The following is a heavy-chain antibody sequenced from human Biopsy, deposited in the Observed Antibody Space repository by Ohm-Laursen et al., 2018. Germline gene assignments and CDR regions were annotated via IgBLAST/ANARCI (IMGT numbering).Heavy chain of an antibody. J-gene: IGHJ6*02. CDR1: GFTFSDYY. CDR3: ARDWGGDYGGNIDYYYFYGMDV. CDR2: ISRSGSII. V-gene: IGHV3-11*01. D-gene: IGHD4-23*01. Sequence: SLRLSCTASGFTFSDYYMSWVRQAPGQGLEWLSYISRSGSIIDYADSVKGRFTISRDNAQNTLYLQMNSLRADDTAVYYCARDWGGDYGGNIDYYYFYGMDVWGQGTRSPSP.